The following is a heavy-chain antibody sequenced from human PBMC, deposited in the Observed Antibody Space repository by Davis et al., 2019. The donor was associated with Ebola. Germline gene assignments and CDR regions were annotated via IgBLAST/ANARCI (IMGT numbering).Heavy chain of an antibody. CDR3: ARDTSFGVSY. CDR1: GFTFSSYS. CDR2: ISSSSSTI. Sequence: GESLKISCAASGFTFSSYSMNWVRQAPGKGLEWASYISSSSSTIYYADSVKGRFTISRDNAKNSLYLQMNSLRAEDTAVYYCARDTSFGVSYWGQGTLVTVSS. D-gene: IGHD3-3*01. V-gene: IGHV3-48*04. J-gene: IGHJ4*02.